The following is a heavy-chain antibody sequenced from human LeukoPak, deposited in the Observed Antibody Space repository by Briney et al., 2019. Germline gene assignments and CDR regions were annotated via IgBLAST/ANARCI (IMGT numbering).Heavy chain of an antibody. CDR1: GFTFSSYW. D-gene: IGHD6-13*01. CDR3: ARDLSSWYNFDY. Sequence: GGSLRLSCAASGFTFSSYWMHWVRHAPGKGLVWVSRINSDGSSTSYADSVKGRFTISRDNDKNTLYLQMNSLRAEDTAVYYCARDLSSWYNFDYWGQGTLVTVSS. V-gene: IGHV3-74*01. CDR2: INSDGSST. J-gene: IGHJ4*02.